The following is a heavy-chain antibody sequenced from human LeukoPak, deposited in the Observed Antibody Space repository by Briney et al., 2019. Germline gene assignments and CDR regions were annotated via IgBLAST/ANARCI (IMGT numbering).Heavy chain of an antibody. CDR1: GYTFTSYG. Sequence: ASVKVSCKASGYTFTSYGISWVRQAPGQGLEWMGWISAYNGNTNYAQKLQGRVTVTTDTSTSTAYMELRSLRSDDTAVYYCARAPRGGSYYYSDGVVDYWGQGTLVTVSS. CDR3: ARAPRGGSYYYSDGVVDY. D-gene: IGHD1-26*01. J-gene: IGHJ4*02. V-gene: IGHV1-18*01. CDR2: ISAYNGNT.